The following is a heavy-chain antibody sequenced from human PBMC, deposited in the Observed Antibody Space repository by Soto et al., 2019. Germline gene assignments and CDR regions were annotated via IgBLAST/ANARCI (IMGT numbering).Heavy chain of an antibody. D-gene: IGHD3-16*01. V-gene: IGHV3-23*01. J-gene: IGHJ6*02. CDR1: GSSFSSYA. CDR2: ISGPGSIT. CDR3: AQGGFWVHYSVDV. Sequence: EVQLLESGGGLVQPGGSLSLSCAASGSSFSSYAMNWVRQAPGKGLEWVSSISGPGSITYYADSVKGRFTISRDNCKDALYMQTNMLRVEGKAVYYLAQGGFWVHYSVDVWGQGTTVTVSS.